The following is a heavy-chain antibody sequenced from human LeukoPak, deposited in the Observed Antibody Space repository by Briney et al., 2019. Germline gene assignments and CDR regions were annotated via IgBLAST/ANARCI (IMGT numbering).Heavy chain of an antibody. CDR3: ASPLFGDYVKY. V-gene: IGHV4-61*02. CDR1: GGSISSGSYN. Sequence: SQTLSLTCTVSGGSISSGSYNWSWIRQPAGKGLEWIGRIYTSGSTNYNPSLKSRVTISVDTSKNQFSLKLSSVTAADTAVYYCASPLFGDYVKYWGQGTLVTVSS. D-gene: IGHD4-17*01. J-gene: IGHJ4*02. CDR2: IYTSGST.